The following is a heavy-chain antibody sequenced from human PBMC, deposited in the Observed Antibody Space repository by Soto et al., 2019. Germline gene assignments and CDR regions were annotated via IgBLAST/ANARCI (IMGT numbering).Heavy chain of an antibody. J-gene: IGHJ4*02. D-gene: IGHD6-6*01. V-gene: IGHV4-59*12. CDR2: IYYSGST. CDR3: ARISSIAARRYFDY. Sequence: SETLSLTCTVSGGSISSYYWSWIRQPPGKGLEWIGYIYYSGSTNYNPSLKSRVTISVDTSKNQFSLKLSSVTAADTAVYYCARISSIAARRYFDYWGQGTLVTVSS. CDR1: GGSISSYY.